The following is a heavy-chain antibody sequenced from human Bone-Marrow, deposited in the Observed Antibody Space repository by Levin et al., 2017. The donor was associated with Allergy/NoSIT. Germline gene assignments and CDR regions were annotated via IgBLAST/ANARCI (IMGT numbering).Heavy chain of an antibody. CDR3: AKRSRYDFWSGQFDY. D-gene: IGHD3-3*01. V-gene: IGHV3-23*01. CDR1: GFTFSSYA. J-gene: IGHJ4*02. CDR2: ISGSGGST. Sequence: GGSLRLSCAASGFTFSSYAMSWVRQAPGKGLEWVSAISGSGGSTYYADSVKGRFTISRDNSKNTLYQQMNSLRAEDTAVYYCAKRSRYDFWSGQFDYWGQGTLVTVSS.